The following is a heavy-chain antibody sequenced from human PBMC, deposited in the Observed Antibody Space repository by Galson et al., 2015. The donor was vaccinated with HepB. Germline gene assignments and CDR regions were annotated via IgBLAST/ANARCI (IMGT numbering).Heavy chain of an antibody. V-gene: IGHV1-18*01. Sequence: SVKVSCKAPGYTFTSYGISWVRQAPGQGLEWMGWISAYNGNTNYAQKLQGRVTMTTDTSTSTAYMELRSLRSDDTAVYYCARAEYCSGGSCYLLFDYWGQGTLVTVSS. CDR3: ARAEYCSGGSCYLLFDY. CDR2: ISAYNGNT. CDR1: GYTFTSYG. D-gene: IGHD2-15*01. J-gene: IGHJ4*02.